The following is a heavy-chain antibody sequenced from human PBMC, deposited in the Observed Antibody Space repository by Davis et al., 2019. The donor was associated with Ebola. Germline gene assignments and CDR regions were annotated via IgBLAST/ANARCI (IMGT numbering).Heavy chain of an antibody. D-gene: IGHD1-26*01. Sequence: GGSLRLSCAASGFTFSSSAMTWVRQAPGKGLEWVSAISGSGGSTYYADSVKGRFTISRDISKNTLYLQVNSLRAEDTAVYYCSKDRSRSGTFRSGDVWGKGTTVTVSS. V-gene: IGHV3-23*01. J-gene: IGHJ6*04. CDR2: ISGSGGST. CDR1: GFTFSSSA. CDR3: SKDRSRSGTFRSGDV.